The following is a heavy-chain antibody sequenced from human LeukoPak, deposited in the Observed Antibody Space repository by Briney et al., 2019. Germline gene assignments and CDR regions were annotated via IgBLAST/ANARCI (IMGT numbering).Heavy chain of an antibody. CDR1: GYTFTGYY. V-gene: IGHV1-2*02. J-gene: IGHJ4*02. Sequence: ASVKVSCKASGYTFTGYYIHWVRQAPGQGLEWMGWINPNSGGTNYAQKFQGRVTMTRDTSISTAYVELSSLRSEDTAVYYCARRSSGWKGGFDYWGQGTLVTVSS. CDR3: ARRSSGWKGGFDY. D-gene: IGHD6-19*01. CDR2: INPNSGGT.